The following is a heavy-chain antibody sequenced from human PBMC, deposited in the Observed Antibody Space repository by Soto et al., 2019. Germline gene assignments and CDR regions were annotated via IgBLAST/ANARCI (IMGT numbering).Heavy chain of an antibody. J-gene: IGHJ4*02. V-gene: IGHV3-21*01. D-gene: IGHD3-9*01. Sequence: PGGSLRLSCAASGFTFSSYSMNWVRQAPGKGLEWVSSISSSSSYIYYADSVKGRFTISRDSAKNSLYLQMNSLRAEDTAVYYCARDGGDYDILTAPTRWGQGTLVTVSS. CDR2: ISSSSSYI. CDR1: GFTFSSYS. CDR3: ARDGGDYDILTAPTR.